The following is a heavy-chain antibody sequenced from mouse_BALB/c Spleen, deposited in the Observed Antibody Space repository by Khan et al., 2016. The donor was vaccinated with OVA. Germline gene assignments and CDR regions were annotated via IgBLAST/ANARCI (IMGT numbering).Heavy chain of an antibody. Sequence: EVKLVESGGDLVQPGGSRKLSCAASGFTFSSYGMHWVRQAPEKGLEWVAYISGDSNTIYYADIVKGRFTISSDNPRNTLFLQMTSLMSEEPAMYYYATSYIYGYYFDYWSPGTALTVSS. D-gene: IGHD1-1*01. J-gene: IGHJ2*01. V-gene: IGHV5-17*02. CDR1: GFTFSSYG. CDR2: ISGDSNTI. CDR3: ATSYIYGYYFDY.